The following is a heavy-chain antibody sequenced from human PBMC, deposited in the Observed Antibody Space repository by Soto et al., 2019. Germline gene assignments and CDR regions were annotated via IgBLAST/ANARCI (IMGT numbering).Heavy chain of an antibody. Sequence: QVQLVQSGAEVKKPGASVKVSCKASGYTFTSYAMHWVRQAPGQRLEWMGWINAGNGNTKYSQKFQGRVTITRDTSASTAYMELSSLRSEDTAVYYCARDAKLGELAYYFDYRGQGTLVTVSS. CDR1: GYTFTSYA. J-gene: IGHJ4*02. CDR3: ARDAKLGELAYYFDY. V-gene: IGHV1-3*01. CDR2: INAGNGNT. D-gene: IGHD3-16*02.